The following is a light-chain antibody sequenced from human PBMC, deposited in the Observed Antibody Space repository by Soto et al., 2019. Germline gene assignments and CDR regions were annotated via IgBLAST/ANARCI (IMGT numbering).Light chain of an antibody. CDR3: QHYGTSHT. CDR2: GAF. J-gene: IGKJ2*01. Sequence: EIVLTQSPGTLSLSPGERATLSCRASQNVTSGYLAWYQQKPGQAPRLLIFGAFSRATGIPDRFSGSGSGTDFTLTISRLEPEDFAVYYCQHYGTSHTFGQGTKLE. CDR1: QNVTSGY. V-gene: IGKV3-20*01.